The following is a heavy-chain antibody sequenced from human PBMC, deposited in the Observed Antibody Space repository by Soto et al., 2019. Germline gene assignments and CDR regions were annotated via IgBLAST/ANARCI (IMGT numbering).Heavy chain of an antibody. CDR2: IYHSGST. V-gene: IGHV4-30-2*01. CDR3: ARGGPYYYGSGSLGVWFDP. D-gene: IGHD3-10*01. J-gene: IGHJ5*02. CDR1: GGSISSGGYS. Sequence: QLQLQESGSGLVKPSQTLSLTCAVSGGSISSGGYSWSWIRQPPGKGLEWIGYIYHSGSTYYNPSLKRRVTIAVDRSKNQFSLNLSSVTAADTAVYYFARGGPYYYGSGSLGVWFDPWGQGTLVTVSS.